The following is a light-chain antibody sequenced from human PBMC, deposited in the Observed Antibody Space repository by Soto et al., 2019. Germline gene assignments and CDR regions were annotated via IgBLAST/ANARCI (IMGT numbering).Light chain of an antibody. CDR3: LQHNNWWT. CDR2: RTS. J-gene: IGKJ1*01. Sequence: IVMTQSPATLSVSPGDRATLSCRASQSISSNLAWYQQKPGRAPRLLMFRTSSRATGFPARFSGSGSGTEFTLTINSLQSEDFAVYYCLQHNNWWTFGQGTKVDIK. CDR1: QSISSN. V-gene: IGKV3-15*01.